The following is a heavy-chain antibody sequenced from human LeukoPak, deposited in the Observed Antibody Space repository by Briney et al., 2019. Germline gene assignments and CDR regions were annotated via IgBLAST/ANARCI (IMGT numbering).Heavy chain of an antibody. D-gene: IGHD3-22*01. CDR1: GFTFDDYA. V-gene: IGHV3-9*03. CDR3: AKDSAKWLLHYYFDY. Sequence: GGSLRLSCAASGFTFDDYAMHWVRQAPGKGLEWVSGISWNSGTIGYADSVKGRFTISRDNAKNSLYLQMNSLRAEDMALYYCAKDSAKWLLHYYFDYWGQGTLVTVSS. J-gene: IGHJ4*02. CDR2: ISWNSGTI.